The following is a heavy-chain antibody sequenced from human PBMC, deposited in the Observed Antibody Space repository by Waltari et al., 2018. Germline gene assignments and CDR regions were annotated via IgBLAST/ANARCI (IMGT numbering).Heavy chain of an antibody. CDR1: GGSISSSSYY. Sequence: LQLQASGPGLVKPSETLSLTCTVSGGSISSSSYYWGWIRQPRGKGLEWIGSIYYRGSSYYNPGPKSRVTISVDTSRNQVSLKLSSVTAADTAVYYCARHAYSSSSLPYVHFDYWGQGTLVTVSS. J-gene: IGHJ4*02. CDR2: IYYRGSS. V-gene: IGHV4-39*01. D-gene: IGHD6-13*01. CDR3: ARHAYSSSSLPYVHFDY.